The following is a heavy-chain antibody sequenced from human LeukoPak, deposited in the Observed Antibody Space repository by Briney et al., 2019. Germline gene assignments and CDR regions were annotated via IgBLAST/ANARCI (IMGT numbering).Heavy chain of an antibody. CDR3: AKDYDSSGYDAFDI. CDR2: ISWNGGSI. CDR1: GFMFDDYA. V-gene: IGHV3-9*01. J-gene: IGHJ3*02. Sequence: GGSLRLSCAASGFMFDDYAMHWVRQAPGKGLEWVSGISWNGGSIGYADSVKGRFTISRHNAKNSLYLQMNSLRAEDTALYYCAKDYDSSGYDAFDIWGQGTMVTVSS. D-gene: IGHD3-22*01.